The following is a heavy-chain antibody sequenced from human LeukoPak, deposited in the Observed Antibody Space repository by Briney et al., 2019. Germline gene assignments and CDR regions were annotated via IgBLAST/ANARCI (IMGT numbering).Heavy chain of an antibody. V-gene: IGHV3-48*01. Sequence: GGSLRLSCAASGFTFSSYSMNWVRQAPGKGLEWVSYIGSSSSTIHYADSVKGRFTISRDNAKNSLYLQMNSLRAEDTAVYYCARVLRYCSGGNCYSGGLGYMDVWGKGTTVTISS. D-gene: IGHD2-15*01. CDR1: GFTFSSYS. J-gene: IGHJ6*03. CDR3: ARVLRYCSGGNCYSGGLGYMDV. CDR2: IGSSSSTI.